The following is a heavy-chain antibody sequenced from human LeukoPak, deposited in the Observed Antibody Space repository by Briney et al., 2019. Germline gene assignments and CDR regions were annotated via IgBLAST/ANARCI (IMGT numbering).Heavy chain of an antibody. CDR2: INHSGST. CDR1: GGSFSGYY. D-gene: IGHD2/OR15-2a*01. J-gene: IGHJ1*01. Sequence: SETLSLTCAVYGGSFSGYYWSWIRQPPGKGLEWIGEINHSGSTNYNPSLKSRVTISVDTSKNQFSLQLNSVTPEDTAVYYCASGNRGYFQHWGQGTLVTVSS. V-gene: IGHV4-34*01. CDR3: ASGNRGYFQH.